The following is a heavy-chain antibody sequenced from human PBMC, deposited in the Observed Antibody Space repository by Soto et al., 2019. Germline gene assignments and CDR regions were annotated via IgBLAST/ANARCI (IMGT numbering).Heavy chain of an antibody. CDR1: GYRFTSYW. V-gene: IGHV5-51*01. CDR2: IYPGDSDT. J-gene: IGHJ6*02. Sequence: PGESLKISCKVSGYRFTSYWIGWVRQMPGKGLEWMGIIYPGDSDTRYSPSFQGQVTISADKSISTAYLQWSSLKASDTAMYYCPRSGYCSSTSCFIYYYYGTDVWRQGNTVTVS. D-gene: IGHD2-2*03. CDR3: PRSGYCSSTSCFIYYYYGTDV.